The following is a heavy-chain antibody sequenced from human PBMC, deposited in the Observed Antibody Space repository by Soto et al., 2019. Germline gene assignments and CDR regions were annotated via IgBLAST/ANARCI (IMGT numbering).Heavy chain of an antibody. J-gene: IGHJ6*02. CDR1: GFTFSSYA. CDR3: VRDSRRGYGMDV. D-gene: IGHD3-10*01. CDR2: ISGGSKSI. Sequence: GGSLRLSCAASGFTFSSYARSWVRQAPGKGLEWVSYISGGSKSIYYAASVKGRFTISRDNAKNSLYLEMNSLRDEDTAVYSCVRDSRRGYGMDVWGPGTTVTVSS. V-gene: IGHV3-48*02.